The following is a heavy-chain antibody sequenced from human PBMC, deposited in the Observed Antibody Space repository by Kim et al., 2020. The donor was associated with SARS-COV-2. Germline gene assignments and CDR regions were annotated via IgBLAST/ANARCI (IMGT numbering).Heavy chain of an antibody. Sequence: GGSLRLSCAASGFTFSSYSMNWVRQAPGKGLEWVSYISSSGSTIYYADSVKGRFTISRDNAKNSLYLQMNSLRAEDTAVYYCARDYYEILPGYPVLYYWGEPTPPTVS. D-gene: IGHD3-9*01. J-gene: IGHJ4*02. V-gene: IGHV3-48*04. CDR3: ARDYYEILPGYPVLYY. CDR2: ISSSGSTI. CDR1: GFTFSSYS.